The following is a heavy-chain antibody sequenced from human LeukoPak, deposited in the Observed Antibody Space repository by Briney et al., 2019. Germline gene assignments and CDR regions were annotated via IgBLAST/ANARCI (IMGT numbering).Heavy chain of an antibody. V-gene: IGHV3-21*01. CDR3: ATLISGWSLY. CDR2: ISSSSIFI. CDR1: GFTFSSYS. J-gene: IGHJ4*02. Sequence: GGSLRLSCAASGFTFSSYSMNWVRQAPGKGLEWVSSISSSSIFIFYADSVKGRFTISRDNAKNTLYLQMNSLRAEDTAVYYCATLISGWSLYWGQGTLVTISS. D-gene: IGHD6-19*01.